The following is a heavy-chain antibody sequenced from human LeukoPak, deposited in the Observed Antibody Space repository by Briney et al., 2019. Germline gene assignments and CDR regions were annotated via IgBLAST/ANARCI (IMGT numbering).Heavy chain of an antibody. J-gene: IGHJ5*02. V-gene: IGHV5-51*01. Sequence: GESLKISCKGPGYTFTSSWIGWVRQMPGKGLEWMGIIYPGDSDTRYSPSFQGQVTISADKSVSTAYLQWSSLKASDTAIYYCARQYIRGVIPSWFDPWGQGTLVTVSS. CDR3: ARQYIRGVIPSWFDP. CDR2: IYPGDSDT. CDR1: GYTFTSSW. D-gene: IGHD3-10*02.